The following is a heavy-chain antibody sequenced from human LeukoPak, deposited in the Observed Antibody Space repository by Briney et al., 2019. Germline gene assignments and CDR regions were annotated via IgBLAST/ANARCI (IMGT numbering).Heavy chain of an antibody. D-gene: IGHD5-18*01. CDR1: GGSISSSSYY. V-gene: IGHV4-39*07. CDR3: AIWMQLVPSYYFDY. J-gene: IGHJ4*02. CDR2: IYYSGST. Sequence: SETLSLTCTVSGGSISSSSYYWGWIRQPPGKGLEWIGSIYYSGSTYYNPSLKSRVTISVDTSKNQFSLKLSSVTAADTAVYYCAIWMQLVPSYYFDYWGQGTLVTVSS.